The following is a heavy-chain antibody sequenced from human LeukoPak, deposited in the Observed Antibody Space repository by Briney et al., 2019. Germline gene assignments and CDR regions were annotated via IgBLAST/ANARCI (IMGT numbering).Heavy chain of an antibody. D-gene: IGHD3-9*01. CDR1: GASMSDYY. CDR3: VRRVRYFGQNDY. J-gene: IGHJ4*02. V-gene: IGHV4-59*08. Sequence: SETLSLTCTVSGASMSDYYWSWIRQPPGKGLEWVGYIYYTGSTNYNPSLKSRVTMSVDTSKNQISLKLSSVTAADSAVYYCVRRVRYFGQNDYWGQGTLVTVSS. CDR2: IYYTGST.